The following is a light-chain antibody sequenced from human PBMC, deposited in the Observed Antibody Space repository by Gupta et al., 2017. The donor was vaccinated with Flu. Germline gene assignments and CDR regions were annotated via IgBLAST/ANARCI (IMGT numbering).Light chain of an antibody. J-gene: IGLJ3*02. CDR2: DVS. CDR1: SSDVGGNGY. Sequence: QSALTQPATASGSPGRSITIPCTGTSSDVGGNGYVSWDQQHPAKAPKLLIYDVSIRSSVVSNRFSASTSGNTASLTISGLPEEDEDEYYCSSDTSSDTWVFGGGTKLTVL. CDR3: SSDTSSDTWV. V-gene: IGLV2-14*01.